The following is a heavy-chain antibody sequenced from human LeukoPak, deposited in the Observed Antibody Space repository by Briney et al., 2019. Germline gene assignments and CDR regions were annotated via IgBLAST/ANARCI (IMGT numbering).Heavy chain of an antibody. Sequence: GGSLRLSCTASGFTFGDYAMSWVRQAPGKGLEWVGFIRSKAYGGTTEYAASVKGRFTISRDDSKSIAYLQMNSLKTEDTAVYYCAKDLSLAVAGTEDDYWGQGTLVTVSS. V-gene: IGHV3-49*04. D-gene: IGHD6-19*01. CDR2: IRSKAYGGTT. CDR3: AKDLSLAVAGTEDDY. CDR1: GFTFGDYA. J-gene: IGHJ4*02.